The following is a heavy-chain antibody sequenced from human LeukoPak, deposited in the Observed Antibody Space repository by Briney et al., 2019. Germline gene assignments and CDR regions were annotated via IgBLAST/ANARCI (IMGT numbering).Heavy chain of an antibody. CDR2: TYYRSKWHN. CDR1: GDSVSNKNTA. D-gene: IGHD3-3*01. CDR3: ARARLPTIIWSGYPRTNWFDP. V-gene: IGHV6-1*01. J-gene: IGHJ5*02. Sequence: SQTLSLTCAISGDSVSNKNTACNWIRQSPSRGLEWLGRTYYRSKWHNGYAVSVKSRITINPDTSKNQFSLQLNSVTPEDTAVYYCARARLPTIIWSGYPRTNWFDPWGQGTLVTVSS.